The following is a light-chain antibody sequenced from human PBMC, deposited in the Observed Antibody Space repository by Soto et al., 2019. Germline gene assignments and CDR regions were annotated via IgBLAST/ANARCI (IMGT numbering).Light chain of an antibody. CDR2: DTS. Sequence: EIVVTQSPATLSVSPGERVTLSCRASQSVSSSLAWYQQRPGQAPRLLIYDTSTRAAGIAARFSGSGSGTEFTLTISSLQSEDSAVYYCQQYGSSPWMYTFGQGTKLEIK. V-gene: IGKV3-15*01. CDR1: QSVSSS. J-gene: IGKJ2*01. CDR3: QQYGSSPWMYT.